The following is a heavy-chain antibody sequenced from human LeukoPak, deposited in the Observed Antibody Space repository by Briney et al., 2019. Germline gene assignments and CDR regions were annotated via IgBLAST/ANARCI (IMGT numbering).Heavy chain of an antibody. CDR1: GFTFSGYG. V-gene: IGHV3-30*03. CDR2: ISYDGSNK. D-gene: IGHD3-3*01. J-gene: IGHJ4*02. CDR3: ASEIIFGSFDY. Sequence: GGSLRLSCAASGFTFSGYGMHWVRQAPGKGLEWVAVISYDGSNKYYADSVKGRFTISRDNSKNTLYLQMNSLRAEDTAVYYCASEIIFGSFDYWGQGTLVTVSS.